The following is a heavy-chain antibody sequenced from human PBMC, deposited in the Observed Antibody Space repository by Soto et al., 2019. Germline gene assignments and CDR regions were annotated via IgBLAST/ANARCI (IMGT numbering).Heavy chain of an antibody. Sequence: QVQLVQSGAEVKKPGASVKVSCKASGYTFTSYGISWVRQAPGQGLEWMGWISAYNGNTNYAQKLQGRVTMTTDTSTSTANMELRRLRSDDTAVYYCARDPSRGGSYPLYFDYWGQGTLVTVSS. CDR1: GYTFTSYG. J-gene: IGHJ4*02. V-gene: IGHV1-18*01. CDR3: ARDPSRGGSYPLYFDY. D-gene: IGHD1-26*01. CDR2: ISAYNGNT.